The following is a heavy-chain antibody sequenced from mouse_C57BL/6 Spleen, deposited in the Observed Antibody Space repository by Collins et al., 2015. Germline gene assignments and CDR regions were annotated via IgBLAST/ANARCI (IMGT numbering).Heavy chain of an antibody. Sequence: DVQLQESGPGLVKPSQSLSLTCSVTGYSITSGYYWNWIRQFPGNKLEWMGYISYDGSNNYNPSLKNRISITRDTSKNQFFLKLNSVTTEDTATYYCARRSSSYWYAMDYWGQGTSVTVSS. J-gene: IGHJ4*01. V-gene: IGHV3-6*01. D-gene: IGHD1-1*01. CDR1: GYSITSGYY. CDR3: ARRSSSYWYAMDY. CDR2: ISYDGSN.